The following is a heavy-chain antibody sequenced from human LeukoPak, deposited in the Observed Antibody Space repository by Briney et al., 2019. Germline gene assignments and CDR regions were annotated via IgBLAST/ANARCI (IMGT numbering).Heavy chain of an antibody. Sequence: TAGGSLRLSCAASGFTFSSYTMNWVRQAPGKGLERVSSISSSSSYIYSADSLKGRLTISRDNAKNSLYLQMNSLRAEDTAMYYCARGASASYGMDVWGQGTTVTVSS. CDR3: ARGASASYGMDV. CDR1: GFTFSSYT. J-gene: IGHJ6*02. CDR2: ISSSSSYI. V-gene: IGHV3-21*01.